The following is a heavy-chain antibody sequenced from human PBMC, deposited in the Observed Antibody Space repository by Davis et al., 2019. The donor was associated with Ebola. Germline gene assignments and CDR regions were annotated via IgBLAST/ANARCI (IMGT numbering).Heavy chain of an antibody. D-gene: IGHD2-2*02. V-gene: IGHV4-59*12. CDR2: IYYSGST. J-gene: IGHJ5*02. CDR3: ARGHYQLLYRFGWFDP. Sequence: MPGGSLRLSCTVSGGSISSYYWSWIRQPPGKGLEWIGYIYYSGSTNYNPSLKSRVTISVDTSKNQFSLKLSSVTAADTAVYYCARGHYQLLYRFGWFDPWGQGTLVTVSS. CDR1: GGSISSYY.